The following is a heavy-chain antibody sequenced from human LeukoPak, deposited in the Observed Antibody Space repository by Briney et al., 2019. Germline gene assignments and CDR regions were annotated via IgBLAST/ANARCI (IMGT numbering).Heavy chain of an antibody. V-gene: IGHV4-34*01. CDR3: ARGYYYDSSAYFDY. J-gene: IGHJ4*02. CDR1: GGSFSGYY. Sequence: ASETLSLTCAVYGGSFSGYYWSWIRQPPGKGLEWIGEIHHSGSTNYNPSLKSRVTISVDTSKNQFSLKLSSVTAADTAVYYCARGYYYDSSAYFDYWSQGTLVTVPS. D-gene: IGHD3-22*01. CDR2: IHHSGST.